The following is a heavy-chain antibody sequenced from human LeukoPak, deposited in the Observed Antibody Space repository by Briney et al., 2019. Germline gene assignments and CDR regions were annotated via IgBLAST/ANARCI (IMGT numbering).Heavy chain of an antibody. V-gene: IGHV3-64*04. J-gene: IGHJ6*02. Sequence: GGSLRLSCSASGFTFGSYAMHWVRQAPGKGLEYVSAISSNGGSTYYADSVKGRFTISRDNSKNTLYLQMNSLRAEDTAVYYCAKDPDPYGMDVWGQGTTVTVSS. CDR1: GFTFGSYA. D-gene: IGHD1-14*01. CDR2: ISSNGGST. CDR3: AKDPDPYGMDV.